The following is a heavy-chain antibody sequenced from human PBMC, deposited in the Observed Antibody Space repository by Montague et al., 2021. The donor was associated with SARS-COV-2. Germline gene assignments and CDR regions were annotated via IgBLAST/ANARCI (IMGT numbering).Heavy chain of an antibody. D-gene: IGHD3-16*01. Sequence: SETLSLTCAGDGGSFSRYYWGRIRQPPGKGPVWVGQIRHTGSTIYKPSLKSRVTISEDTSKNQFSLKMTSVTAADTAVYYCARGGHQLRFGLDVWGQGTTVTVSS. V-gene: IGHV4-34*01. CDR1: GGSFSRYY. CDR2: IRHTGST. J-gene: IGHJ6*02. CDR3: ARGGHQLRFGLDV.